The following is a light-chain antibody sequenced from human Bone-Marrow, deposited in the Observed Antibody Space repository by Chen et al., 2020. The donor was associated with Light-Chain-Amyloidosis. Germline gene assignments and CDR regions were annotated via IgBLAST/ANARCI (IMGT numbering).Light chain of an antibody. J-gene: IGLJ2*01. CDR2: RDT. CDR1: DLPTKY. V-gene: IGLV3-25*03. Sequence: SYELTQPPSVSVSPGQTARITCSGDDLPTKYAYWYQQKPGQAPVLVIHRDTERPSGSSERFSGFSSGTTATLPISGVQAEDEADYHCQSGDSSGTYEVRFGGGTKLTVL. CDR3: QSGDSSGTYEVR.